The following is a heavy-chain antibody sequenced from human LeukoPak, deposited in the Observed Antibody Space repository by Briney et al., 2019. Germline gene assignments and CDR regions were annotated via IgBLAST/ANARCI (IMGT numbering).Heavy chain of an antibody. CDR3: ARDWPVFVEGPAADRDRFDY. Sequence: GGSLRLSCAASGFTFSNYWMSWVRQAPGKGLEWVANIKHDGSEKFYVDSVRGRFTVSRDNAKNSLYLQMNSLRVEDTAVYYCARDWPVFVEGPAADRDRFDYWGQGALVTVSS. CDR1: GFTFSNYW. D-gene: IGHD2-2*01. CDR2: IKHDGSEK. J-gene: IGHJ4*02. V-gene: IGHV3-7*03.